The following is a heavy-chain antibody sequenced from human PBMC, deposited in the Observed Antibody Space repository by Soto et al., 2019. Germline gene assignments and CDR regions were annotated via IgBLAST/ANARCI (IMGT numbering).Heavy chain of an antibody. J-gene: IGHJ4*02. V-gene: IGHV3-30*18. CDR2: ISYDGSNK. D-gene: IGHD5-18*01. CDR3: SKEFPAMVLDY. CDR1: GFTFSSYG. Sequence: EGSLRLSCAASGFTFSSYGMHWVRQAPGKGLEWVAVISYDGSNKYYADSVKGRFTISRDNSKNTLYLQMNSLRAEDTAVYYCSKEFPAMVLDYWGQGTLVTVAS.